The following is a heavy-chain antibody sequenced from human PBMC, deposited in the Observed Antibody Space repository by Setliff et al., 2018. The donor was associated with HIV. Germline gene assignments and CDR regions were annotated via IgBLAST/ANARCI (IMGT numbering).Heavy chain of an antibody. V-gene: IGHV5-51*01. CDR3: ARRNDYYYYMDV. CDR2: IYPDDSYT. CDR1: GYTFDKYY. J-gene: IGHJ6*03. Sequence: ESLKISCQGSGYTFDKYYIAWVRQMPGKGLEWMGLIYPDDSYTTYSPAFEGHVTFSADKSNSTAYLQWSSLKASDTAMYYCARRNDYYYYMDVWGAGTTVTVSS.